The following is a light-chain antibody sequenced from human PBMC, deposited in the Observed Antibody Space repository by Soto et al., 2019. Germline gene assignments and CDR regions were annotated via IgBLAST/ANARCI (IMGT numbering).Light chain of an antibody. V-gene: IGKV1-39*01. J-gene: IGKJ1*01. CDR2: GAS. CDR3: QQSYSSPRT. Sequence: DIQMTQSPSSLSASVGGSVTITCRASQDIATYLNWYRQSPGKAPNLLIYGASILQSGVPSRFSGGGSGTDFTLTINSLQPEDFATYYCQQSYSSPRTFGQGTKVEI. CDR1: QDIATY.